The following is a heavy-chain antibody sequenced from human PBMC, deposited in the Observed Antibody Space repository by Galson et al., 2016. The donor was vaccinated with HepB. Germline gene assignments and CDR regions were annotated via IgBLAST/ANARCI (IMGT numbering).Heavy chain of an antibody. V-gene: IGHV1-69*04. CDR3: ARGFRRGRAVAFGF. CDR1: GDTFSSNA. Sequence: SVKVSCKASGDTFSSNAFSWVRQAPGQGLEWMGRSIPILGMANYAQKFQDRVSMTIDTSTNTAYMELRSLRSDDTAMYFCARGFRRGRAVAFGFWGQGTLVTVSS. CDR2: SIPILGMA. J-gene: IGHJ4*02. D-gene: IGHD6-19*01.